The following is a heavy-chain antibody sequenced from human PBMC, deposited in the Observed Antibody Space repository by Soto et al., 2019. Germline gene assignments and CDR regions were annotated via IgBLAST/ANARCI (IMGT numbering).Heavy chain of an antibody. Sequence: QVHLVQSGAEVKKPGSSVKVSCKASGGSFSSYPISWVRQAPGQGLEWMGGIIPIFGTTNFAQRFQGRVTITADESTSTAYMGLSSLRSEDTAVYYCARKEAGGDVWGQGTTVTVSS. CDR2: IIPIFGTT. CDR1: GGSFSSYP. D-gene: IGHD2-15*01. J-gene: IGHJ6*02. V-gene: IGHV1-69*01. CDR3: ARKEAGGDV.